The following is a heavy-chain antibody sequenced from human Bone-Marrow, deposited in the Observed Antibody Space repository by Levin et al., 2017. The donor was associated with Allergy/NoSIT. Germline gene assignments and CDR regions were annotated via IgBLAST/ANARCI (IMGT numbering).Heavy chain of an antibody. V-gene: IGHV3-43D*04. CDR2: ISWNGGST. Sequence: PGGSLRLSCAASGFTFDDYAMHWVRQAPGKGLEWVSLISWNGGSTYYADSVKGRFTVSRDNSKKSLNLQMNSLRAEDTALYYCAKDIRAYYFDSSGFSDWYFDLWGRGTLVTVSS. CDR3: AKDIRAYYFDSSGFSDWYFDL. D-gene: IGHD3-22*01. J-gene: IGHJ2*01. CDR1: GFTFDDYA.